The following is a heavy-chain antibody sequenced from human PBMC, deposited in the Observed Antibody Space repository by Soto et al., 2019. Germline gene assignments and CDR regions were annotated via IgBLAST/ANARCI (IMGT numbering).Heavy chain of an antibody. D-gene: IGHD1-26*01. CDR1: GGSISSGGYY. J-gene: IGHJ4*02. Sequence: QVQLQESGPGLVKPSQTLSLTCTVSGGSISSGGYYWSWIRQHPGKGLEWIGYIYYSGSTYYNPSLKRRVTISVDTSKNQFSLKLSSVTAADTAVYYCASKKRSVYSGSYYPTFFDYWGQGTLVTVSS. V-gene: IGHV4-31*03. CDR2: IYYSGST. CDR3: ASKKRSVYSGSYYPTFFDY.